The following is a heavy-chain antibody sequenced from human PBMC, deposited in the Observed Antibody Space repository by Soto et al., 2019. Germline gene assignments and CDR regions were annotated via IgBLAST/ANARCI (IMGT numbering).Heavy chain of an antibody. V-gene: IGHV3-9*01. CDR2: VSWNGGPI. CDR1: GFNFNDYA. J-gene: IGHJ4*02. D-gene: IGHD2-2*01. CDR3: AKYGCTSCFYLDS. Sequence: EVQLLESGGGLVQPGRSLRLSCAASGFNFNDYAMHWVRQAPGKGLEWVSGVSWNGGPIGYADSVKGRFTISRDNAKKSLHLQMNNLKPDDTALYYCAKYGCTSCFYLDSWGQGSPVTVSS.